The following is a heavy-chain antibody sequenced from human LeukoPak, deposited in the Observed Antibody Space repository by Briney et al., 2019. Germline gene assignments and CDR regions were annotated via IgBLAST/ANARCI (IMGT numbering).Heavy chain of an antibody. CDR2: ISYDGSNK. V-gene: IGHV3-30-3*01. Sequence: GGSLRLSCAASGFTFSSYAMHWVRQAPGKGLEWVAVISYDGSNKYYADSVKGRFTISRDNSKNTLYLQMNSLRAEDTAVYYCATPRDNNYYYGMDVGGQGTTVTVSS. J-gene: IGHJ6*02. CDR3: ATPRDNNYYYGMDV. D-gene: IGHD2-15*01. CDR1: GFTFSSYA.